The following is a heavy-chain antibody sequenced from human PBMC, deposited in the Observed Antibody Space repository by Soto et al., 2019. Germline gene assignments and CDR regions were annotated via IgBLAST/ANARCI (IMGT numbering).Heavy chain of an antibody. CDR2: IKEDGDDE. Sequence: GGSLRLSCAASGFTFSDYWMTWVRQAPGKGLEWVANIKEDGDDENYVDSVKGRFTISRDNAENSLFLQMNGLRAEDTAVYYCARHSILVREDYFDHWGQGTLVTVSS. V-gene: IGHV3-7*05. CDR1: GFTFSDYW. D-gene: IGHD2-8*02. CDR3: ARHSILVREDYFDH. J-gene: IGHJ4*02.